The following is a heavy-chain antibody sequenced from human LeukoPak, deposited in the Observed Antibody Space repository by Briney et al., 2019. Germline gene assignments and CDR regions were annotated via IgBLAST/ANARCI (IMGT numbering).Heavy chain of an antibody. D-gene: IGHD5-18*01. Sequence: PGGSLRLPCAASGFSFSSYAMSWVRQAPGKGLELVSANSESGGSTYYADAVKGRFTISRDNSKNTLYLQMNSLRAEDTAVYYCAKLGYSYGYDYYYAMDVWGQGTTVTVSS. CDR1: GFSFSSYA. CDR3: AKLGYSYGYDYYYAMDV. J-gene: IGHJ6*02. CDR2: NSESGGST. V-gene: IGHV3-23*01.